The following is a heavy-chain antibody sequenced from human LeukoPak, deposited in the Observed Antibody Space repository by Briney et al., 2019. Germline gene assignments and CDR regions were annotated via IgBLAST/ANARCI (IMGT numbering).Heavy chain of an antibody. J-gene: IGHJ4*02. CDR2: IRYDGNDK. CDR3: VKRGATVRRTYFFDS. CDR1: GFTFNAFG. Sequence: GGSLRPSCVASGFTFNAFGMYWVRQAPGKGLEWVAFIRYDGNDKYYSGSVEGRFTISRDNPKNTLYLQMNSLRVEDTSFYYCVKRGATVRRTYFFDSWGQGALVTVSS. D-gene: IGHD1-26*01. V-gene: IGHV3-30*02.